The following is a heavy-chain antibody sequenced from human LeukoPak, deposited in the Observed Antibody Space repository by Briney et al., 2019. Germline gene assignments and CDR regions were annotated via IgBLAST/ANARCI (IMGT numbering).Heavy chain of an antibody. V-gene: IGHV3-33*01. CDR3: ARAPVVVVAATRVDGMDV. CDR1: GFTFSSYG. D-gene: IGHD2-15*01. Sequence: GGSLRLSCAASGFTFSSYGMHWVRQAPGKGLEWVAVIWYDGSNKYYADSVKGRFTISRDNSKNTLYLQMNSLRAEDTAVYYCARAPVVVVAATRVDGMDVWGQGTTITVSS. CDR2: IWYDGSNK. J-gene: IGHJ6*02.